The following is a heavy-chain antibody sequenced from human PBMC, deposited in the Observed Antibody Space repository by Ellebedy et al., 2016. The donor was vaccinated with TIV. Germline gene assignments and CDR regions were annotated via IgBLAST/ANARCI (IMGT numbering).Heavy chain of an antibody. Sequence: GESLKISCAASGFTFSRRWMHWVRQAPGKRLVWVSHINSDGSTTTYADSVKGRFTISRDNAKNTLYLQMNSLKAEDTAMYYCSTLSDTGYWGHGTLVTVSS. J-gene: IGHJ4*01. V-gene: IGHV3-74*01. CDR2: INSDGSTT. CDR3: STLSDTGY. CDR1: GFTFSRRW. D-gene: IGHD2-21*02.